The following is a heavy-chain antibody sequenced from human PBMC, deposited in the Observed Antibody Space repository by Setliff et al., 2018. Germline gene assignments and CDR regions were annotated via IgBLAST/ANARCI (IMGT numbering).Heavy chain of an antibody. V-gene: IGHV4-59*01. CDR3: ARDRSAYSYGLDV. CDR2: VYHNGNT. Sequence: SETLSLTCTVSGGSISPYFWSWVRQPPGKGLEWIGYVYHNGNTNFNPSLKSRVTMSVDTSKNQFALHLKSVTAADTAVYYCARDRSAYSYGLDVWGQGTTVTAP. CDR1: GGSISPYF. J-gene: IGHJ6*02.